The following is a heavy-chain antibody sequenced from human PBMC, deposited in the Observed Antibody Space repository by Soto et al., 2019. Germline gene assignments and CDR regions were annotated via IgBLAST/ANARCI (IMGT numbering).Heavy chain of an antibody. Sequence: PSETLSLTCSASGGSITSSSHFWGWVRQPPGKGLEWIETIYFTGNTSYTPSLKSRLTMSIDTSKNEFSLRLNSVTAADTGVYYCAGQTFTIAAASYGRSNWFDPWGPGTLVTVSS. CDR1: GGSITSSSHF. V-gene: IGHV4-39*01. J-gene: IGHJ5*02. CDR3: AGQTFTIAAASYGRSNWFDP. CDR2: IYFTGNT. D-gene: IGHD6-25*01.